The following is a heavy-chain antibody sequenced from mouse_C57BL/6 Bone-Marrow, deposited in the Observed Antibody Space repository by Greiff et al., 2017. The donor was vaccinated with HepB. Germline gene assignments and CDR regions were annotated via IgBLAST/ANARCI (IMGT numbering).Heavy chain of an antibody. V-gene: IGHV1-76*01. CDR1: GYTFTDYY. CDR2: IYPGSGNT. Sequence: QVHVKQSGAELVRPGASVKLSCKASGYTFTDYYINWVKQRPGQGLEWIARIYPGSGNTHYNEKFKGKATLTVEKSSSTAYMQLSSLTSEDSAVYFCARTLFTDWGTGPTVTVSS. D-gene: IGHD1-1*01. CDR3: ARTLFTD. J-gene: IGHJ1*03.